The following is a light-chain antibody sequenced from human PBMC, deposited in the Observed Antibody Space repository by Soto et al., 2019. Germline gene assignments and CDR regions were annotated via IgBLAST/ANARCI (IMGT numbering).Light chain of an antibody. CDR1: SSDVGGYNY. J-gene: IGLJ2*01. V-gene: IGLV2-14*01. Sequence: QSALTQHASVSGSPGQSITISCTGTSSDVGGYNYVSWYQQHPGKAPKLMIYDVSNRPSGVSNRFSGSKSGNTASLTISGLQAEDEADYYCSSYTSSSTPHVVFGGGTKLTVL. CDR2: DVS. CDR3: SSYTSSSTPHVV.